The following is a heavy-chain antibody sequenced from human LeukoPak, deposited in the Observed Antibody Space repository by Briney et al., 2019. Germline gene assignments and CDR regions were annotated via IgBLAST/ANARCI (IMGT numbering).Heavy chain of an antibody. V-gene: IGHV1-69*01. CDR1: GGTFSSYA. J-gene: IGHJ3*02. Sequence: SVKVSCKASGGTFSSYAISWVRQAPGQGLEWMGGIIPIFGTANYAQKFQGRATITADESTSTAYMELSSLRSEDTAVYYCARDRDYCSGGSCYPDAFDIWGQGTMVTVSS. CDR3: ARDRDYCSGGSCYPDAFDI. CDR2: IIPIFGTA. D-gene: IGHD2-15*01.